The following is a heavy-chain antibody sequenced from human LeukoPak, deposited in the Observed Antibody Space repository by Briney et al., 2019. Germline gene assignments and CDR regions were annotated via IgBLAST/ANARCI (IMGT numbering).Heavy chain of an antibody. J-gene: IGHJ5*02. CDR1: GFTFSSNA. CDR2: ISGSGGNT. D-gene: IGHD6-19*01. CDR3: AKEKVIAVAGTLGFDP. V-gene: IGHV3-23*01. Sequence: GRSLRLSCAASGFTFSSNAMSWVRQAPGKGLEWVSAISGSGGNTYYADSVKDRFTISRHNSKNTMYLQMNSLRGEDTAVYYCAKEKVIAVAGTLGFDPWGQGTLVTVSS.